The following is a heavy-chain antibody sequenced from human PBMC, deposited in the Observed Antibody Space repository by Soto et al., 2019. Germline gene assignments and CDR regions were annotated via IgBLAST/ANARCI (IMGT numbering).Heavy chain of an antibody. CDR2: IYPGDSDT. Sequence: GESLKISCKGSGYSFTSYWIGWVRQMPGKGLEWMGIIYPGDSDTRYSPSFQGQVTISADKSISTAYLQWSSLKASDTAMYYCARRYSGYDSGGTYYFDYWGQGTLVTVSS. D-gene: IGHD5-12*01. CDR3: ARRYSGYDSGGTYYFDY. V-gene: IGHV5-51*01. J-gene: IGHJ4*02. CDR1: GYSFTSYW.